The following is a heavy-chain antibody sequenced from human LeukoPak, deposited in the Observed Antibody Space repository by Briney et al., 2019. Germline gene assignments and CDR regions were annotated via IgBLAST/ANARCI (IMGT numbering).Heavy chain of an antibody. D-gene: IGHD3-22*01. Sequence: ASVKVSCKTSGDTFSSYGISWVRQAPGQGLEWMGWINTNTGNPTYAQGFTGRFAFSLDTSVSTAYLQISSLKAEDTAVYYCARETGGYYDSSGYFNYFDYWGQGTLVTVSS. J-gene: IGHJ4*02. CDR3: ARETGGYYDSSGYFNYFDY. V-gene: IGHV7-4-1*02. CDR1: GDTFSSYG. CDR2: INTNTGNP.